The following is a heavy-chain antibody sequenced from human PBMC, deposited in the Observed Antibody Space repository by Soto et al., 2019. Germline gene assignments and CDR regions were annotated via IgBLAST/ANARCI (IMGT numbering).Heavy chain of an antibody. J-gene: IGHJ6*03. CDR1: GFTLSGYA. CDR3: ARRARPDFYYMDV. Sequence: EVQLAESGGGLAQPGGSLRLSCAASGFTLSGYAMDWVRQAPGKGLEYVSVISSNGVGTYYANYVQGRFTISRDNSKNAVYLQMGSLRPEDMAVYYCARRARPDFYYMDVWGKGTTVTVSS. V-gene: IGHV3-64*01. CDR2: ISSNGVGT. D-gene: IGHD6-6*01.